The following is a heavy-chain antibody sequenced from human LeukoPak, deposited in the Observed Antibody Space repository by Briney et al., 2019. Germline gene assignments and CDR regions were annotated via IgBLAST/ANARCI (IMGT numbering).Heavy chain of an antibody. CDR3: ARGGYCGSTSCSYYYYYYMDV. V-gene: IGHV1-8*01. D-gene: IGHD2-2*01. CDR1: GYTFTSYD. J-gene: IGHJ6*03. CDR2: MNPNSGNT. Sequence: GASVKVSCKASGYTFTSYDINWVRQATGQGLEWMGWMNPNSGNTGYARKFQGRVTMTRNTSISTAYMELSSLRSEDTAVYYCARGGYCGSTSCSYYYYYYMDVWGKGTTVTVSS.